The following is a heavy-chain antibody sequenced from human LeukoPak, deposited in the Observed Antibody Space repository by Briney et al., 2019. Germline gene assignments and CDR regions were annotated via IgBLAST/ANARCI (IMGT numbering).Heavy chain of an antibody. Sequence: HPGGSLRLSCAASGFTFSSYGMHWVRQAPGKGLEWVAFIRYDGSNKYYADSVKGRFTISRDNSKNTLYLQMNSLRAEDTAVYYCAKASYSSSWYGGVRFDPWGQGTLVTVSS. J-gene: IGHJ5*02. CDR2: IRYDGSNK. CDR1: GFTFSSYG. V-gene: IGHV3-30*02. D-gene: IGHD6-13*01. CDR3: AKASYSSSWYGGVRFDP.